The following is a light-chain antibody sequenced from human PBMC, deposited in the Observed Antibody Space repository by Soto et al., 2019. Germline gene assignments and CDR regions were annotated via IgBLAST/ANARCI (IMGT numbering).Light chain of an antibody. CDR1: QSVSSN. V-gene: IGKV3-15*01. Sequence: EIVMTQSPATPSMSPGERATLSCRASQSVSSNLAWYQQKPGQAPRLLIYGASTRATGIPARFSGSGSGTEFTLTISSLQSEDFAIYYCQQYNDWPPTWTFGQGTKVEIK. CDR2: GAS. CDR3: QQYNDWPPTWT. J-gene: IGKJ1*01.